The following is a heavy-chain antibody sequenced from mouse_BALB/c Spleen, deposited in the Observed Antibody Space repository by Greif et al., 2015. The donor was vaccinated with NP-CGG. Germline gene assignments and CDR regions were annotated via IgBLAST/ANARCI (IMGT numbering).Heavy chain of an antibody. D-gene: IGHD1-1*01. Sequence: QVTLKVCGAELVRPGVSVKISCEGSGYTFTDYAMHWVKQSHAKSLGWIGVISTYYGDASYNQKFKGKATMTVDKSSSTAYMELARLTSEDSAIYYCARSIRVVAPYYYAMDYWGQGTSVTVSS. V-gene: IGHV1S137*01. CDR3: ARSIRVVAPYYYAMDY. J-gene: IGHJ4*01. CDR2: ISTYYGDA. CDR1: GYTFTDYA.